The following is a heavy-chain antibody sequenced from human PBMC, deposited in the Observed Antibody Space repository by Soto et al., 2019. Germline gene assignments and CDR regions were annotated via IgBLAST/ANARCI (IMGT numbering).Heavy chain of an antibody. J-gene: IGHJ4*02. CDR2: IYHTGST. CDR1: GVTVSSDAYY. CDR3: ARYRFSGNKWSKFDY. Sequence: SETLSLTCTVSGVTVSSDAYYWSWIRQHPGKGLEWIGNIYHTGSTYYSPSLKSRVAISLDTSKNQFSLTLTSVTAADTAVYYCARYRFSGNKWSKFDYWGQGTLVTVSS. D-gene: IGHD3-16*02. V-gene: IGHV4-31*03.